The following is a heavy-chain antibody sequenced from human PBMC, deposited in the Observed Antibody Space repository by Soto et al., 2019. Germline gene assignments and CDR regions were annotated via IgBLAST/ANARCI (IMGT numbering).Heavy chain of an antibody. CDR2: IYYSGST. Sequence: QLQLQESGPGLVKPSETLSLTCTVSGGSISSSSYYWGWIRQPPGKGLEWIGSIYYSGSTYYNPSLKSRVTISVDTSKNQFSRKLSSVTAADTAVYYCARRRNVGLAFDIWGQGTMVTVSS. V-gene: IGHV4-39*01. CDR3: ARRRNVGLAFDI. CDR1: GGSISSSSYY. J-gene: IGHJ3*02. D-gene: IGHD1-1*01.